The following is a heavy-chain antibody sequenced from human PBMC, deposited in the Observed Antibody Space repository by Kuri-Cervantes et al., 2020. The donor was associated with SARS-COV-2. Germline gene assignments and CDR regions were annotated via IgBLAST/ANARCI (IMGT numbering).Heavy chain of an antibody. V-gene: IGHV4-34*01. CDR3: ARGVGAAVAGALITIYYYYGMDV. CDR1: GLSFSGYY. CDR2: INHSGST. Sequence: GSLRLSCAVYGLSFSGYYWSWIRQAPGKGLEWIGEINHSGSTNYNPSLKSRVTISVDTSTNQFALKLSSVTAADTAVYYCARGVGAAVAGALITIYYYYGMDVWGQGTTVTVSS. D-gene: IGHD6-19*01. J-gene: IGHJ6*02.